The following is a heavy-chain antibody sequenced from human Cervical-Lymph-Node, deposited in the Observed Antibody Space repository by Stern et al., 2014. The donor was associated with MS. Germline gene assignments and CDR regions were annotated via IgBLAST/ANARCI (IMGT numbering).Heavy chain of an antibody. CDR2: ITNGGST. CDR1: GFTVSRDY. CDR3: ARDTSSPERSDW. Sequence: EVQLVESGGGVIQPGGSLRLSCTASGFTVSRDYMTWVRHAPRKGLEWFSLITNGGSTFYADSVKGRFTMSRDDSKNTVYLHMTSLRAEDTAMYYCARDTSSPERSDWWGQGTLVTVSS. V-gene: IGHV3-53*01. J-gene: IGHJ4*02. D-gene: IGHD1-1*01.